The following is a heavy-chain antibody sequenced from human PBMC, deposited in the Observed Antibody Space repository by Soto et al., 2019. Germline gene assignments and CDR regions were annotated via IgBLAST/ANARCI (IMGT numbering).Heavy chain of an antibody. CDR2: LYYSGST. J-gene: IGHJ5*02. CDR3: ATSREGGLPNMWFDP. Sequence: SETLSLTCTVSGGSITSSSFYWDWIRQPPGKGLEWIGSLYYSGSTYYNPSLKSRVTISVDTSKNQFSLKLTSVTAADTAVDYCATSREGGLPNMWFDPWGQGTLVTVSS. V-gene: IGHV4-39*01. D-gene: IGHD2-15*01. CDR1: GGSITSSSFY.